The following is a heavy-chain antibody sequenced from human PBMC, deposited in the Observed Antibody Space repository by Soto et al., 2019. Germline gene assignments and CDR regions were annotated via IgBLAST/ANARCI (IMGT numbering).Heavy chain of an antibody. J-gene: IGHJ4*02. CDR1: GGSISSSSYY. Sequence: QLQLQESGPGLVKPSETLSLTCTVSGGSISSSSYYWGWIRQPPGKGLEWIGSIYYSGSTYYNPSLKSRVTISVDTSKNQFSLKLSSVTAADTAVYYCARHEKYYYDSSGYQSIDYWGQGTLVTVSS. V-gene: IGHV4-39*01. D-gene: IGHD3-22*01. CDR2: IYYSGST. CDR3: ARHEKYYYDSSGYQSIDY.